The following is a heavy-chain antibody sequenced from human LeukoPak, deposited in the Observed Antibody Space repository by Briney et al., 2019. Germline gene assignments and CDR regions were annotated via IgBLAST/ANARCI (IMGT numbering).Heavy chain of an antibody. Sequence: QPGRSLRLSCAASGFTFSSYGMHWVRQAPGKGLEWVAVISYDGSNKYYADSVKGRFTISRDNSKNTLYLQMNSLRAEDTAVYYCAKDLVPYYYDSSGYGFDYWGQGTPVTVSS. D-gene: IGHD3-22*01. V-gene: IGHV3-30*18. CDR3: AKDLVPYYYDSSGYGFDY. J-gene: IGHJ4*02. CDR1: GFTFSSYG. CDR2: ISYDGSNK.